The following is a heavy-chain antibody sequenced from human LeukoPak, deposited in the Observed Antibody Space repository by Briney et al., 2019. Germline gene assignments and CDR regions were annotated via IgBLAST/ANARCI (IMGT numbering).Heavy chain of an antibody. Sequence: GGSRRLSWAAAGITFSSYGMHWVRQAPGKGLGWVGLIWDDGSKQDYADSVKGRFTISRDKSKNTLYLQMNSLRDEDTAVYYCGRDRGLRGTYDPWGQGTLVTVSS. D-gene: IGHD3-16*01. CDR2: IWDDGSKQ. CDR1: GITFSSYG. J-gene: IGHJ5*02. CDR3: GRDRGLRGTYDP. V-gene: IGHV3-33*01.